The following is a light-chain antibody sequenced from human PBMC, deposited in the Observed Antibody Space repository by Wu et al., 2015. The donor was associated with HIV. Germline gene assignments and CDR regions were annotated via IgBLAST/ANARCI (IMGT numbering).Light chain of an antibody. J-gene: IGKJ5*01. Sequence: EIVMTQSPATLSVSPGEGVTLSCRASQSVSSYLAWYQQTPGQAPRLLIYGASTRATGVPARFSGSGSGTDFTLTISSLEPEDFAVYYCQQRSNWPPITFGQGTRLEIK. CDR2: GAS. CDR3: QQRSNWPPIT. V-gene: IGKV3-11*01. CDR1: QSVSSY.